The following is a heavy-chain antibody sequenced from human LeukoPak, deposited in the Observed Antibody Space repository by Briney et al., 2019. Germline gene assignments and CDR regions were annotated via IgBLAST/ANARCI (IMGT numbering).Heavy chain of an antibody. V-gene: IGHV4-39*01. Sequence: SETLSLTCTVSGGSISSSSYYWGWIRQPPGKGLEWIGSIYYSGSTYYNPSLKSRVTISVDTSKNQFSLKLSSVTAADTAVYYCARQGDNDSYYNLDWFDPWGQGTLVIVSS. CDR2: IYYSGST. CDR1: GGSISSSSYY. D-gene: IGHD2-2*02. J-gene: IGHJ5*02. CDR3: ARQGDNDSYYNLDWFDP.